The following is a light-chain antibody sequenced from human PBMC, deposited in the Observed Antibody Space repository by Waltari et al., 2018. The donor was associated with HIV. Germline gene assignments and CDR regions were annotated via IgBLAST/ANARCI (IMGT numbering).Light chain of an antibody. CDR2: LSS. J-gene: IGKJ3*01. Sequence: DVVMAQSPISMSVSPGESSSISCQSSQSILHSNGENYLDWYFQKPGHSPQLLIYLSSIRAPGVPDRFSSAGSGTDFTLRISRVEPEDVGVYYCMQARQSTFTFGPGTKIEI. V-gene: IGKV2-28*01. CDR1: QSILHSNGENY. CDR3: MQARQSTFT.